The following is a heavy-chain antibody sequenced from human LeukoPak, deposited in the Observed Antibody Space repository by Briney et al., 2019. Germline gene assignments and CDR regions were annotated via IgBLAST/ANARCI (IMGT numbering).Heavy chain of an antibody. CDR1: GFTFSSSA. J-gene: IGHJ4*02. CDR2: ISGSGGST. V-gene: IGHV3-23*01. Sequence: GGSLRLSCAASGFTFSSSAMSWVRQAPGKGLGWVSGISGSGGSTYYADSVKGRFTISRDNSKNTLYLQMNSLRAEDTAVYYCARVLDSSGSYWGQGTLVTVSS. D-gene: IGHD3-22*01. CDR3: ARVLDSSGSY.